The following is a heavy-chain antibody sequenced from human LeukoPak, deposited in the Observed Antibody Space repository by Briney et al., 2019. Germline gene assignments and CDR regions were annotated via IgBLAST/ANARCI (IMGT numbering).Heavy chain of an antibody. J-gene: IGHJ3*01. D-gene: IGHD3-10*01. CDR3: ARRVWFGEKDAFDV. V-gene: IGHV1-24*01. CDR1: GYTLTELS. Sequence: ASVKVSCKVSGYTLTELSMHWVRQAPGKGLEWMGGFDPEDGETIYAQKFQGRVTMTEDTSTDTAYMELSSLRSEDTAVYYCARRVWFGEKDAFDVWGQGTMVTVSS. CDR2: FDPEDGET.